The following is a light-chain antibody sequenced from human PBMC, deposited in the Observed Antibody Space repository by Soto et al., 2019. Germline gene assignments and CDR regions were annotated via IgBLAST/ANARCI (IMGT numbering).Light chain of an antibody. CDR3: SSYPSSLTPYA. Sequence: HSALTQPASVSGSPGQTITISCTGTITDIGAYNYVSWYQQHPCKAPKLLIYGVSSRPSGVSNRFSGSKSGNAAYLTISGLQADDEAEYYCSSYPSSLTPYAFGTGTKVTVL. CDR1: ITDIGAYNY. J-gene: IGLJ1*01. V-gene: IGLV2-14*01. CDR2: GVS.